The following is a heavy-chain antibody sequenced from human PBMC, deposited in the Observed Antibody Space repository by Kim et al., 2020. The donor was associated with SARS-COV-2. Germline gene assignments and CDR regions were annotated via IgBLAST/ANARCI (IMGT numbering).Heavy chain of an antibody. CDR2: ISSSSSTI. Sequence: GGSLRLSCAASGFTFSSYSMNWVRQAPGKGLEWVSYISSSSSTIYYADSVKGRFTISRDNAKNSLYLQMNSLRDEDTAVYYCARDPNYGDYYYYGMDVWGQGTTVTVSS. CDR1: GFTFSSYS. CDR3: ARDPNYGDYYYYGMDV. D-gene: IGHD4-17*01. J-gene: IGHJ6*02. V-gene: IGHV3-48*02.